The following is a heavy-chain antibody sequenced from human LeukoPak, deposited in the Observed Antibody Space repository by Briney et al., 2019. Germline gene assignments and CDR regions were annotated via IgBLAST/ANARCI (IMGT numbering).Heavy chain of an antibody. CDR1: GFTFDDYG. CDR2: ITGSGGST. CDR3: ARDERLLSFLK. D-gene: IGHD3-3*01. V-gene: IGHV3-23*01. Sequence: GGSLRLSCAASGFTFDDYGLSWVRQAPGKGLEWVSGITGSGGSTYYADSVKGRFTISRDNSKNTLYLQMNSLRAEDTAIYYCARDERLLSFLKWGQGTLVTVSS. J-gene: IGHJ4*02.